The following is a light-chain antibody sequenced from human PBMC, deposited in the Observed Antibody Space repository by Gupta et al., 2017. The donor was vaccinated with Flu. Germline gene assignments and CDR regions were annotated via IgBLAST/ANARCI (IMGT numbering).Light chain of an antibody. V-gene: IGKV1D-12*01. J-gene: IGKJ2*01. CDR1: QGIDKW. Sequence: SPSSVSASVGDRITITCRASQGIDKWLAWYHQIPGTAPKLLIYGAVTLQNGVPPRFSGGGSGTGFTLTISGLQPEDFGIYYCQQAKSLPPTFGQGTKLQIK. CDR2: GAV. CDR3: QQAKSLPPT.